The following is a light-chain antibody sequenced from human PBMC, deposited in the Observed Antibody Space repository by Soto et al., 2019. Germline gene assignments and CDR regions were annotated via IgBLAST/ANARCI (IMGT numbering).Light chain of an antibody. CDR1: SSYIGAGYD. Sequence: QSVLTQPPSVSGAPGQRVTISCTGSSSYIGAGYDVHWYQQLPGTAPKLLIYGNNNRPSGVPDRFSGSKSGTSASLAITGLQAEDEAHYYCAAWDDSLSGVVFGGGTKLTVL. CDR3: AAWDDSLSGVV. CDR2: GNN. V-gene: IGLV1-40*01. J-gene: IGLJ2*01.